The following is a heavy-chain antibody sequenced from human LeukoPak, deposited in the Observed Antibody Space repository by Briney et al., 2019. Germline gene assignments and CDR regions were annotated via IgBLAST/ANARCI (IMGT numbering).Heavy chain of an antibody. CDR2: SYYSGST. Sequence: PSETLSLTCTVSGGSVSSSSYYWGWIRQPPGKGLKWIGSSYYSGSTYYNPSLKSRVTISVDTSKNQFSLKLSSVTAADTAVYYCARDSRVAAAVQSVEYYYYYYMDVWGKGTTVTVSS. J-gene: IGHJ6*03. D-gene: IGHD6-13*01. CDR3: ARDSRVAAAVQSVEYYYYYYMDV. CDR1: GGSVSSSSYY. V-gene: IGHV4-39*07.